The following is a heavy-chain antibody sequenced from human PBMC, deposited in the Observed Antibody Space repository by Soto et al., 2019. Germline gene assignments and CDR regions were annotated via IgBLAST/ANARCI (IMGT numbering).Heavy chain of an antibody. Sequence: QLQLQESGPGLVKPSETLSLTCTVSGGSISSSSYYWGWIRQPPGKGLEWIGSIYYSGSTYYNPSLKSRVTISVDTSKNQFSLKLSSVTAADTAVYYCASSDYASYYYYGMDVWGQGTTVTVSS. CDR2: IYYSGST. D-gene: IGHD4-17*01. V-gene: IGHV4-39*01. J-gene: IGHJ6*02. CDR3: ASSDYASYYYYGMDV. CDR1: GGSISSSSYY.